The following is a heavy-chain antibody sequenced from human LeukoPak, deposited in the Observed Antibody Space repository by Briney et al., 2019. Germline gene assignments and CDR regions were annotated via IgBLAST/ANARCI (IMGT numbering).Heavy chain of an antibody. D-gene: IGHD3-22*01. CDR3: AGEDNSSGYRPFDI. J-gene: IGHJ3*02. Sequence: APVKVSCKASGYTFTSYYIHWVRQAPGQGLEWMGRINPNNGGTNYAQKFQGRVTMTRDMSMSTAYMELSRLRSVDTAVYYCAGEDNSSGYRPFDIWGQGTMVTVPS. V-gene: IGHV1-2*06. CDR1: GYTFTSYY. CDR2: INPNNGGT.